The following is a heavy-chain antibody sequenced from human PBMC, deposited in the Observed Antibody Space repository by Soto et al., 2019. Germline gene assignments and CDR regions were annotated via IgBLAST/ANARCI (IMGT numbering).Heavy chain of an antibody. CDR1: GGSIYTGGFY. V-gene: IGHV4-31*03. CDR3: ATSLVTSRTRVDY. J-gene: IGHJ4*02. Sequence: QVQLQESGPGLVKPSQTLSLTCTVSGGSIYTGGFYWSWIRQLPGKGLEWLGYFYYTGSTQYTPSLKSRLTISTDTSDNQFSLRLTSVTAADTAVYYCATSLVTSRTRVDYWGQGTLVTVSS. CDR2: FYYTGST. D-gene: IGHD1-26*01.